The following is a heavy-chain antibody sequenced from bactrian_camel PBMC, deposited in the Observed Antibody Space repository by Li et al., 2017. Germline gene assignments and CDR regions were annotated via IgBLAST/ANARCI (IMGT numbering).Heavy chain of an antibody. CDR1: GYIDSGYC. Sequence: QVQLVESGGGSVRPGGSLRLSCKVSGYIDSGYCLGWFRQAAGKEREGVAIIDGDDITTTYADSVKGRLTISQDNAKNFVYLQMNSLKSEDTARYYCVTFGDYGYDIGYWGQGTQVTVS. V-gene: IGHV3S61*01. D-gene: IGHD4*01. CDR3: VTFGDYGYDIGY. CDR2: IDGDDITT. J-gene: IGHJ6*01.